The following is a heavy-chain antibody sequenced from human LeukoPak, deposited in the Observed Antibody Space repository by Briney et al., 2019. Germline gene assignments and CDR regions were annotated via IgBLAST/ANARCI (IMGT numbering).Heavy chain of an antibody. CDR3: ARGGYSNGLLPPFDY. CDR2: ISYDGSNK. J-gene: IGHJ4*02. Sequence: PGGSLRLSCAASGLTFSSYAMHWVRQAPGEGLEWLAVISYDGSNKYYADSVKGRFTISRDNSKNTLYLQMNSLRVEDTAVYYCARGGYSNGLLPPFDYWGQGILVTVSS. D-gene: IGHD5-18*01. CDR1: GLTFSSYA. V-gene: IGHV3-30-3*01.